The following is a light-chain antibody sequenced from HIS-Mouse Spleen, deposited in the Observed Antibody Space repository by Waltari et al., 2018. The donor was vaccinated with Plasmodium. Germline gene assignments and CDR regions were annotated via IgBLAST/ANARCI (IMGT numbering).Light chain of an antibody. CDR1: VLAKKY. J-gene: IGLJ3*02. CDR3: YSAADNNRV. Sequence: SYDLTQPSSVSVSPGQTARITCSGDVLAKKYARGFQQKPGQAPVLVIYNDSERPSGIHERFSGSSSGTTVTLTISGAQVEDEADYYCYSAADNNRVFGGGTKLTVL. V-gene: IGLV3-27*01. CDR2: NDS.